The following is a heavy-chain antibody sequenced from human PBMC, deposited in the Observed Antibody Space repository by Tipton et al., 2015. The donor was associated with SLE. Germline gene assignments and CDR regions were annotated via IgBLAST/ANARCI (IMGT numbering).Heavy chain of an antibody. CDR3: ARGGSCSSTSCSPRYYYGMDV. CDR2: IYYSGST. CDR1: GGSISSHY. D-gene: IGHD2-2*01. Sequence: TLSLTCTVSGGSISSHYWSWIRQPPGKGLEWIGYIYYSGSTNYNPSLKSRVTISVDTSKNQFSLKLSSVTAADTAVYYCARGGSCSSTSCSPRYYYGMDVWGQGTTVTVSS. J-gene: IGHJ6*02. V-gene: IGHV4-59*11.